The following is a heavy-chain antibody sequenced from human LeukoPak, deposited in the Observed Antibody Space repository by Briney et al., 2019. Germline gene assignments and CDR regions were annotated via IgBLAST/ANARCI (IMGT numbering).Heavy chain of an antibody. CDR1: GFTFSSYS. D-gene: IGHD5-18*01. CDR3: AKDRIRGYTAMAYYFDY. V-gene: IGHV3-21*01. CDR2: ISSSSSYI. Sequence: SGGSLRLSCAASGFTFSSYSMNWVRQAPGKGLEWVSSISSSSSYIYYADSVKGRFTISRDNAKNSLYLQMNSLRAEDTAVYYCAKDRIRGYTAMAYYFDYWGQGTLVTVSS. J-gene: IGHJ4*02.